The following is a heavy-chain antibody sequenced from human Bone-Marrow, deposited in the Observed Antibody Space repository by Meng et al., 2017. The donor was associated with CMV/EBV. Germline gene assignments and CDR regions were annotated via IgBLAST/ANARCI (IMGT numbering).Heavy chain of an antibody. Sequence: GESLKISCAASGFTFSSYSMNWVRQAPGKGLEWLSSISSGSSSVFYADSVKGRFTISKDNAKSSLYLQMNSLRAEDTAVYYCALQWATSFYYGMDVWGQGTTVTVSS. V-gene: IGHV3-21*06. CDR1: GFTFSSYS. J-gene: IGHJ6*02. CDR3: ALQWATSFYYGMDV. D-gene: IGHD5-12*01. CDR2: ISSGSSSV.